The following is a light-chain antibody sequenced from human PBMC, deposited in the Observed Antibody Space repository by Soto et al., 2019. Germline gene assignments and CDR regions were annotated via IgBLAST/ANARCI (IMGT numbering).Light chain of an antibody. CDR1: EGISSH. J-gene: IGKJ4*01. CDR2: AAS. V-gene: IGKV1-8*01. CDR3: QQYLAYPLT. Sequence: AIRMTQSPSSFSASTGDRVTITCRAGEGISSHLAWYQQKPGKAPKVLIYAASTLQSGVPSRFSGSGSGTDFTLTISCLQPEDFATYYCQQYLAYPLTFGGGTKVEIK.